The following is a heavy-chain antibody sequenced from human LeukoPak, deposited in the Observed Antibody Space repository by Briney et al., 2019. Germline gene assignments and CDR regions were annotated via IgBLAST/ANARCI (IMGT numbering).Heavy chain of an antibody. V-gene: IGHV1-2*02. CDR2: INPNSGGT. Sequence: ASVTVSCTASGYTFTGYYMHWVRQAPGQGLEWMGWINPNSGGTNYAQKFQGRVTMTRDTSISTAYIELSRLRSDGTAVYYCARDPICSGYDCYYYMDVWGKGTTVTVSS. D-gene: IGHD5-12*01. CDR3: ARDPICSGYDCYYYMDV. CDR1: GYTFTGYY. J-gene: IGHJ6*03.